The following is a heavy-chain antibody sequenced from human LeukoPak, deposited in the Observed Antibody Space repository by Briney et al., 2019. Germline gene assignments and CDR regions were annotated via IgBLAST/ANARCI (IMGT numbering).Heavy chain of an antibody. J-gene: IGHJ2*01. CDR1: GGSVSNGNYY. Sequence: TSETLSLTCTVSGGSVSNGNYYWSWIRQPPGKGLEWIGYLYYSGSTNYNPSLKSRVTISIDTSKNQFSLKLSSVTAADTAVYYCARDRVGGYDYAYFDLWGRGTPVTVSS. CDR3: ARDRVGGYDYAYFDL. CDR2: LYYSGST. D-gene: IGHD5-12*01. V-gene: IGHV4-61*01.